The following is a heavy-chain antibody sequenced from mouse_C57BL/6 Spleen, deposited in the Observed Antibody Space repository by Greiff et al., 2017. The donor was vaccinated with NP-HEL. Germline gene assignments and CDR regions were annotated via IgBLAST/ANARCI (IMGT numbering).Heavy chain of an antibody. CDR1: GFTFSDYY. CDR3: ARDRGYYGSSEDAMDY. CDR2: INYDGSST. V-gene: IGHV5-16*01. D-gene: IGHD1-1*01. J-gene: IGHJ4*01. Sequence: EVKLVESEGGLVQPGSSMKLSCTASGFTFSDYYMAWVRQVPEKGLEWVANINYDGSSTYYLDSLKSRFIISRDNAKYILYLQMSSLKSEDTATYYCARDRGYYGSSEDAMDYWGQGTSVTVSS.